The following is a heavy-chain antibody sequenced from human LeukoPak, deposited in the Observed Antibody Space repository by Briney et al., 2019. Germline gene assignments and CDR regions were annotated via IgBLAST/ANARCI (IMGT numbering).Heavy chain of an antibody. J-gene: IGHJ3*02. Sequence: GGSLRLSCAASGFTFSSYEMNWVRQAPGKGLEWVSYISSSGSTIYYADSVKGRFTISRDNAKNSLYLQMNSLRAEDTAVYYCAKVPSERPAFDIWGQGTMVTVSS. D-gene: IGHD1-1*01. CDR2: ISSSGSTI. CDR1: GFTFSSYE. CDR3: AKVPSERPAFDI. V-gene: IGHV3-48*03.